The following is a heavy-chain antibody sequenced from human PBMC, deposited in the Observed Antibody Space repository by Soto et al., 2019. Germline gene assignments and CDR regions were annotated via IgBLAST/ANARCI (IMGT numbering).Heavy chain of an antibody. V-gene: IGHV1-69*01. D-gene: IGHD5-18*01. Sequence: QVQLVQSGAEVQKPGSSVKVSCKASGGTFSSYAISWVRQAPGQGLEWMGGIIPIFGTANYAQKFQGRVTITADESASAAFMEPSSMRSEDTAVYYCARGRGGRGYYYGPNYYYYCGMDVWGQGATVTVSS. CDR2: IIPIFGTA. CDR1: GGTFSSYA. J-gene: IGHJ6*02. CDR3: ARGRGGRGYYYGPNYYYYCGMDV.